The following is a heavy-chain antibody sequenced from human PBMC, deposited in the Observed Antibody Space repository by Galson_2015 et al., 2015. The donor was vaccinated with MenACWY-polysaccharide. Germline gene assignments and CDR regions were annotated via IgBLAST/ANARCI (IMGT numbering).Heavy chain of an antibody. CDR2: IYSGGST. Sequence: SLRLSCAASGFTVSSNYMSWVRRAPGKGLEWVSVIYSGGSTYYADSVKGRFTISRDNSKNTLYLQMNSLRAEDTAVYYCARGPPSSSSVLPDGDYWGQGTLVTVSS. CDR3: ARGPPSSSSVLPDGDY. J-gene: IGHJ4*02. D-gene: IGHD6-13*01. CDR1: GFTVSSNY. V-gene: IGHV3-66*02.